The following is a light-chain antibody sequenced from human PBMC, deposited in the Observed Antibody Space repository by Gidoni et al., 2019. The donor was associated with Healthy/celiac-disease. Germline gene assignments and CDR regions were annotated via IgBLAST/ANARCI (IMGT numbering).Light chain of an antibody. CDR3: QQFNSYPLT. J-gene: IGKJ4*01. CDR1: QGISSA. Sequence: AIQLTQSPSSLSSSVGDRVTITCRASQGISSALAWYQQKPGKASKLLIYDPSSLESGVPSRFSGSGSGTDFTLTISSLQPEDFATYYCQQFNSYPLTFGGGTKVEIK. CDR2: DPS. V-gene: IGKV1-13*02.